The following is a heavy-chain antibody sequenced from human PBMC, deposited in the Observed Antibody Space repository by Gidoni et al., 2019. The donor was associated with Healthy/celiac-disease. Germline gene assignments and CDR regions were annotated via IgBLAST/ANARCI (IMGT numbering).Heavy chain of an antibody. CDR1: VFTFISYE. CDR3: ARDQAGDGDYVNPLYY. V-gene: IGHV3-48*03. J-gene: IGHJ4*02. CDR2: ISSSGSTI. D-gene: IGHD4-17*01. Sequence: EVQLVESGGGLVQPGGSLRLSCVASVFTFISYERNWICQAPGKGLGWVSYISSSGSTIYYADSVKGRLTISRDNAKNSLYLQMNSLRAEDTAVYYCARDQAGDGDYVNPLYYWGQGTLVTVSS.